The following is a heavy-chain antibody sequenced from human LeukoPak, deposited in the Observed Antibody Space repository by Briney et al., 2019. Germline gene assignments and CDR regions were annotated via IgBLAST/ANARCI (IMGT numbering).Heavy chain of an antibody. V-gene: IGHV1-46*01. D-gene: IGHD5-24*01. CDR2: INPSGGST. J-gene: IGHJ3*02. CDR3: ARDLMGQLSAFDI. CDR1: GYTFTSYY. Sequence: ASAKVSCKASGYTFTSYYMHWVRQAPGQGLEWMGIINPSGGSTSYAQKFQGRVTMTRDMSTSTVYMELSSLRSEDTAVYYCARDLMGQLSAFDIWGQGTMVTVSS.